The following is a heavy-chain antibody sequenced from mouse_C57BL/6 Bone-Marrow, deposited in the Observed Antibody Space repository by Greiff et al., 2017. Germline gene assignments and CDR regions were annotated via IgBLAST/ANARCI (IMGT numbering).Heavy chain of an antibody. CDR1: GFNIKDYY. CDR3: ARRVEDY. V-gene: IGHV14-2*01. J-gene: IGHJ2*01. CDR2: IDPEDGET. Sequence: EVQLQQSGAELVKPGASVKLSCTASGFNIKDYYMHWVKQRTEQGLEWIGRIDPEDGETKYAPKFPGKATITADTSSNTAYLQLSSLTSEDTAVYDCARRVEDYGGQGTTLTVSS.